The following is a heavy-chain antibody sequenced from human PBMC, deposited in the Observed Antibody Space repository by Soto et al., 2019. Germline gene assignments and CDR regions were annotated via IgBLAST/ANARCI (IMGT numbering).Heavy chain of an antibody. Sequence: PXESLRLYCAASGFTFSSYGMHWVRQAPGKGLEWVAVISYDGSNKYYADSVKGRFTISRDNSKNTLYLQMNSLRAEDTAVYYCAKDTLTVSGGNLDYWGQGTLVTVSS. V-gene: IGHV3-30*18. CDR2: ISYDGSNK. D-gene: IGHD2-15*01. CDR1: GFTFSSYG. CDR3: AKDTLTVSGGNLDY. J-gene: IGHJ4*02.